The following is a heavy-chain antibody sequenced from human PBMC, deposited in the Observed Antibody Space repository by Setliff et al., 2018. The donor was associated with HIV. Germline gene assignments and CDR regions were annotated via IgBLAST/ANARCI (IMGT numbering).Heavy chain of an antibody. D-gene: IGHD4-17*01. CDR1: GGTFSSHA. Sequence: SVKVSCKASGGTFSSHAINWVRQAPGQGLEWMGGIIPIVGKTNYAQKFQGRVAITADKSTITAYMELSSLRSEDTAVYYCAREPDYGIRDAFDIWGQGTMVTVSS. J-gene: IGHJ3*02. CDR3: AREPDYGIRDAFDI. V-gene: IGHV1-69*10. CDR2: IIPIVGKT.